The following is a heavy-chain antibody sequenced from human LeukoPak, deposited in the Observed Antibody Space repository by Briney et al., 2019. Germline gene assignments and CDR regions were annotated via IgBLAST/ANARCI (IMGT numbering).Heavy chain of an antibody. J-gene: IGHJ4*02. CDR2: IKSKIDGGTT. D-gene: IGHD5-12*01. V-gene: IGHV3-15*01. CDR1: GFTVSSNY. Sequence: PGGSLRLSCAASGFTVSSNYMSWVRQAPGKGLEWVGRIKSKIDGGTTDFAAPVKGRFTISRDDSKNTLYLQMNSLKTEDTAVYFCTTDIVAYYFEYWGQGTLVTVSS. CDR3: TTDIVAYYFEY.